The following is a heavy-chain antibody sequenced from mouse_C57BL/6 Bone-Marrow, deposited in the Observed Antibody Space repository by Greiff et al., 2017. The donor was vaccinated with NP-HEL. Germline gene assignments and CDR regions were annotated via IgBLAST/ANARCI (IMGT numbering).Heavy chain of an antibody. Sequence: VMLVESGPGLVATSQSLSITCTVSGFSLTSYGVDWVRQPPGKGLEWLGGIWGGGGRNYNSALMSRMSITKDNSKSQVFLKMNSLPTDDTAMYYCARLGAYYYAMDYWGQGTSVTVSS. J-gene: IGHJ4*01. CDR2: IWGGGGR. V-gene: IGHV2-9*01. CDR1: GFSLTSYG. D-gene: IGHD2-2*01. CDR3: ARLGAYYYAMDY.